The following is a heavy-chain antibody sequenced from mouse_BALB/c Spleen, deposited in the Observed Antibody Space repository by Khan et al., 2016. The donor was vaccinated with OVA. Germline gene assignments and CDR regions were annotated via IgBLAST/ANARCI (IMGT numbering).Heavy chain of an antibody. Sequence: EVELVESGGGLVNPGGSLKLSCAASGFSFSSYTMSWVRQTPEKRLEWVATISSGSTYTYYPDSVKGRFTISRDNAKKPLYLQMSSLKSEDTAMYYCTRDGNYAHWYFDVWGAGTTVTVSS. J-gene: IGHJ1*01. CDR1: GFSFSSYT. CDR3: TRDGNYAHWYFDV. CDR2: ISSGSTYT. D-gene: IGHD2-1*01. V-gene: IGHV5-6-4*01.